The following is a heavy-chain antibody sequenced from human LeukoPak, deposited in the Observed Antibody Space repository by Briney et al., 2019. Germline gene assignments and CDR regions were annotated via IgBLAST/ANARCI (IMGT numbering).Heavy chain of an antibody. CDR3: ARRWSFDY. CDR2: IYSGGST. J-gene: IGHJ4*02. Sequence: HPGGSLRLSCAASGFTFSSYAMHWVRQAPGKGLEWVSVIYSGGSTYYADSVKGRFTISRDNSKNTLYLQMNSLRPEDTAVYYCARRWSFDYWGQGTLVTVSS. V-gene: IGHV3-NL1*01. D-gene: IGHD6-13*01. CDR1: GFTFSSYA.